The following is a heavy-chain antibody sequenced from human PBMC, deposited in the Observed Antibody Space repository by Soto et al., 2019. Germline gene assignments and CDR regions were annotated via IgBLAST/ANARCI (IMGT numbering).Heavy chain of an antibody. CDR1: GGSAFSSSW. CDR3: ARGSSFRGEFDV. D-gene: IGHD2-21*01. V-gene: IGHV4-4*02. Sequence: SETLSLPCGVSGGSAFSSSWWTWVRQSPGKSLEWIGVIYHAGSLNYNPSFQSRISISLDKSKNSFSLRLTSVTAADAAIYFCARGSSFRGEFDVWGRGTTVTVSS. J-gene: IGHJ3*01. CDR2: IYHAGSL.